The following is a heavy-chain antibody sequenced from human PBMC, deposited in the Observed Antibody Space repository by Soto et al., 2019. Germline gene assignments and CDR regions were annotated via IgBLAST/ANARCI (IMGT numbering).Heavy chain of an antibody. Sequence: QVQLQESGPRLLKPSQTLSLSCTVSGGSISSDDYYWSWIRQPPGKGPEWLGYISYSGSAFSNPSLKSRLIISIDTSRNQFSLRLTSLTAADTAVYYCSRGRGSGSYYGSVFDFWGQGALVTVSS. CDR1: GGSISSDDYY. V-gene: IGHV4-30-4*01. J-gene: IGHJ4*02. CDR3: SRGRGSGSYYGSVFDF. D-gene: IGHD3-10*01. CDR2: ISYSGSA.